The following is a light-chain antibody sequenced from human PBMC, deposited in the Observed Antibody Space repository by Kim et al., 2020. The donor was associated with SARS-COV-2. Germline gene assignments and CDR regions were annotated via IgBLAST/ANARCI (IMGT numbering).Light chain of an antibody. Sequence: DIQMTQSPSSLSASVGDRVTITCRASQRISSYLNWYQQQPGKAPKLLIYAASSLQSGVPSRFSGSGSGTDFTLTISSLQREDFATYFCQQSFTTPLLTFGGGTKVDIK. CDR2: AAS. J-gene: IGKJ4*01. CDR1: QRISSY. V-gene: IGKV1-39*01. CDR3: QQSFTTPLLT.